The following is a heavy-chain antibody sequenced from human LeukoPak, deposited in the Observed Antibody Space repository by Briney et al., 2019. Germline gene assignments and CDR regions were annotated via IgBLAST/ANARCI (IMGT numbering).Heavy chain of an antibody. CDR1: GFTFSSYS. V-gene: IGHV3-21*01. J-gene: IGHJ4*02. Sequence: GGSLRLSCAASGFTFSSYSMNWVRQAPGKGREWVSSISSSSIYIYYADSLKGRFTISRDNPKNSLYLQMNSLRAEDTAVYYCASDSSGFYWGQGTLVTVSS. D-gene: IGHD3-22*01. CDR3: ASDSSGFY. CDR2: ISSSSIYI.